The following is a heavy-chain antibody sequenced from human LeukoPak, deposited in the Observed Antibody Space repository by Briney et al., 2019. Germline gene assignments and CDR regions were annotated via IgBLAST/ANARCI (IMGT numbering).Heavy chain of an antibody. D-gene: IGHD6-13*01. CDR3: AGVSPDSSSWYGTYYFDY. Sequence: GGSLRLSCAASGFTFSDSYMSWIRQAPGKGLEWVSYISTGSIYKKYADSVQGRFTISRDNAKNSLYLQMNSLRVDDTAVYYCAGVSPDSSSWYGTYYFDYWGQGTLVTVSS. J-gene: IGHJ4*02. CDR2: ISTGSIYK. V-gene: IGHV3-11*06. CDR1: GFTFSDSY.